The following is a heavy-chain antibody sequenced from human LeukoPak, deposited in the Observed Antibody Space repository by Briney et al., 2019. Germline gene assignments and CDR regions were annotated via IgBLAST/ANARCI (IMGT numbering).Heavy chain of an antibody. V-gene: IGHV3-30*18. Sequence: GGSLRLSCIASGFTFGVDGMHWVRQAPGKGLEWVAVISYDGSNKYYADSVKGRFTISRDNSKNTLYLQMNSLRAEDTAVYYCAKLAVVAADGGDDYWGQGTLVTVSS. D-gene: IGHD2-15*01. CDR3: AKLAVVAADGGDDY. CDR2: ISYDGSNK. CDR1: GFTFGVDG. J-gene: IGHJ4*02.